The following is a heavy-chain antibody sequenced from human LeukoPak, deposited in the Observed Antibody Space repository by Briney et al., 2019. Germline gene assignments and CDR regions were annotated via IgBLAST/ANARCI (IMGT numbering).Heavy chain of an antibody. D-gene: IGHD1-26*01. J-gene: IGHJ4*02. Sequence: SGGSLRLSCAASGFTFSTYTMNWVRQAPGKGLEWVSCISSRSSYIYYADSVKGRFTISRDNAKNSLYLQMNSLRAEDTAVYYCARSGRGTYYYFDLWGQGTLVTVSS. CDR1: GFTFSTYT. CDR3: ARSGRGTYYYFDL. V-gene: IGHV3-21*01. CDR2: ISSRSSYI.